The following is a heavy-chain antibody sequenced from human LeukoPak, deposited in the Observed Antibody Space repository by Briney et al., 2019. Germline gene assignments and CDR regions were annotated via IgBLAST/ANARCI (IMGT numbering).Heavy chain of an antibody. J-gene: IGHJ6*02. Sequence: ASVKVYCKASGYNFISYYMHWVRQATGQGLEWMGIINPSGGSTSYAQKFQDRVTMTRDTSTSTVYMELSSLKSEDTAVYYCAREDVVLVDAVRYYYYGMDVWGQGTTVTVSS. CDR1: GYNFISYY. V-gene: IGHV1-46*01. D-gene: IGHD2-8*01. CDR2: INPSGGST. CDR3: AREDVVLVDAVRYYYYGMDV.